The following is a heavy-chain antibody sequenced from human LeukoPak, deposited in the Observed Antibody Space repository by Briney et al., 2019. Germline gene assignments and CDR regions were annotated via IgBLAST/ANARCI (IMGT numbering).Heavy chain of an antibody. CDR3: ARDFGFSPSSGYSFDC. CDR1: GFTFSRYG. J-gene: IGHJ4*02. Sequence: GGSLRLSCAASGFTFSRYGMHWVRHAPGKGLEWVVVIWYDGSNRQYVDSVKGRFTISRDNSKNTLYLQMNSLRADDTAVYYCARDFGFSPSSGYSFDCWGQGTLVTVSS. CDR2: IWYDGSNR. D-gene: IGHD3-22*01. V-gene: IGHV3-33*01.